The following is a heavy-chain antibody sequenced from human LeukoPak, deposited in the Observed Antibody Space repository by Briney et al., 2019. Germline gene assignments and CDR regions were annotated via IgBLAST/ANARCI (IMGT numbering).Heavy chain of an antibody. D-gene: IGHD2-2*01. CDR3: ARDGVCSSTGCKGLDP. CDR2: IYYSGST. V-gene: IGHV4-31*03. J-gene: IGHJ5*02. Sequence: SETLSLTCTVSGGSISSGGYYWSWIRQHPGKGLEWIGYIYYSGSTYYNPSLKSRVTISVDTSKNQFSLKLSSVTAADTAVYYCARDGVCSSTGCKGLDPWGQGTLVTVSS. CDR1: GGSISSGGYY.